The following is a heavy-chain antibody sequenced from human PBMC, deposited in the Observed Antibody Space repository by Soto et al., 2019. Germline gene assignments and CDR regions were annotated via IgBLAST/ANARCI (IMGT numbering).Heavy chain of an antibody. CDR1: GFTFSSYD. V-gene: IGHV3-13*04. J-gene: IGHJ5*02. Sequence: EVQLVESGGGLVQPGGSRRLSCAASGFTFSSYDMHWVRKATGKGLKWVSAIGTAGDTYYPGSVKGRFTISRENAKNSLYLQMNSLRAGDTAVYYCARGDYYGSGSLRFDPWGQGTLVTVSS. CDR3: ARGDYYGSGSLRFDP. D-gene: IGHD3-10*01. CDR2: IGTAGDT.